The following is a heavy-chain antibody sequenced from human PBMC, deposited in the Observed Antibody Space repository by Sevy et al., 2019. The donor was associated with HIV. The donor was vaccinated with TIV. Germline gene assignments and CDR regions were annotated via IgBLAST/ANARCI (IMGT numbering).Heavy chain of an antibody. CDR3: AGGSGSESLDV. D-gene: IGHD1-26*01. V-gene: IGHV1-8*01. Sequence: APVKVSCKASGYTFTSYDINWVRQATGQGLEWMGWMNPNSGNTDHAQEFQGRVTMTRDTSKSTAYMELSSLRVEDTAVYYCAGGSGSESLDVWGQGTTVTVSS. CDR2: MNPNSGNT. CDR1: GYTFTSYD. J-gene: IGHJ6*02.